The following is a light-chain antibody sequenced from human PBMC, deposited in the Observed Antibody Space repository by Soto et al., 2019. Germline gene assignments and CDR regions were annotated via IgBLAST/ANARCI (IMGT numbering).Light chain of an antibody. CDR2: EVN. CDR3: YPFPCPTTVV. J-gene: IGLJ2*01. CDR1: SSDVGGFDY. V-gene: IGLV2-14*01. Sequence: QAALTQPASVSGYPGQSSTISCTGTSSDVGGFDYVSWYHVLPGKAPKLMISEVNDRPSGVSYRFSGSKSGNTASLAISGLQAEAEAGWYCYPFPCPTTVVFGGCTKVNVL.